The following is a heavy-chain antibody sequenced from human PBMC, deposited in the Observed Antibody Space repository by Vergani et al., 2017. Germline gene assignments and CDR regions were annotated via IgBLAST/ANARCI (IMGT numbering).Heavy chain of an antibody. CDR1: GFTFSDYY. D-gene: IGHD2-21*01. Sequence: VQLLESGGGLVQPGGSLRLSCAASGFTFSDYYMSWIRQAPGKGLEWVSYISSSSSYTNYADSVKGRFTISRDNSKNTLYLQMNSLRAEDTAVYYCARNLAYCGGDCYSTYYYYYMDVWGKGTTVTVSS. CDR3: ARNLAYCGGDCYSTYYYYYMDV. V-gene: IGHV3-11*03. CDR2: ISSSSSYT. J-gene: IGHJ6*03.